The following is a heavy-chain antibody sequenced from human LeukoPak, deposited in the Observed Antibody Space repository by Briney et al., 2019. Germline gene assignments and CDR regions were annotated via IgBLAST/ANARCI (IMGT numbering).Heavy chain of an antibody. J-gene: IGHJ3*02. Sequence: GGSLRLSCAASGFTFSSYDMHWVRQATGKGLEWVSAIGTAGDTYYPGSVKGRFTISRENAKNSLYPQMNSLRAGDTAVYYCARGLSSGYFPFAFDIWGQGTMVTVSS. D-gene: IGHD3-22*01. CDR3: ARGLSSGYFPFAFDI. CDR1: GFTFSSYD. V-gene: IGHV3-13*04. CDR2: IGTAGDT.